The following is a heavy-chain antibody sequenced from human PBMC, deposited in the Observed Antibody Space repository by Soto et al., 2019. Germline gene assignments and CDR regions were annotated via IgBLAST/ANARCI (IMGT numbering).Heavy chain of an antibody. V-gene: IGHV3-23*01. J-gene: IGHJ4*02. D-gene: IGHD4-4*01. Sequence: PGGSLRLSCAASGFSISSDAMSWVRQAPGKGLEWVSGISGSGANTNYADSVKGRFAISIDNSKNTLYLQMSSLRAEDTAVYYCAKRQRSNFGPSDSWGQGTLVTVSS. CDR3: AKRQRSNFGPSDS. CDR1: GFSISSDA. CDR2: ISGSGANT.